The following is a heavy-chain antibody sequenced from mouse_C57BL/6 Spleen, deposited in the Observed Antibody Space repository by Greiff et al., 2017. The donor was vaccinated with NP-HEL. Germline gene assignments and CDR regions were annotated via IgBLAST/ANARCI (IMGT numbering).Heavy chain of an antibody. CDR1: GFTFSDYG. CDR3: ARGGYYSDVVFDY. J-gene: IGHJ2*01. V-gene: IGHV5-17*01. D-gene: IGHD2-12*01. Sequence: EVQLVESGGGLVKPGASLKLSCAASGFTFSDYGMHWVSQAPEKGLEWVAYISRGSSTIYYADTVKGRVTLSRDNATNTLFLQMTSLRSEDAAVYYCARGGYYSDVVFDYWGQGTTLTVSA. CDR2: ISRGSSTI.